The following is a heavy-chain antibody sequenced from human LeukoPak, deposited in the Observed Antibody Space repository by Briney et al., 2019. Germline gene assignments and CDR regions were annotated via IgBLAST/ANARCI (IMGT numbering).Heavy chain of an antibody. CDR2: IYPGDSDT. V-gene: IGHV5-51*01. Sequence: GESLKISCKTSGYSFPTNWIAWVRQMPGKGLEWMGIIYPGDSDTRYSPSFQGQVTISADKSISTAYLQWSSLKASDTAMYYCARDVYDSSGYYYRYFDYWGQGTLVTVSS. CDR3: ARDVYDSSGYYYRYFDY. CDR1: GYSFPTNW. D-gene: IGHD3-22*01. J-gene: IGHJ4*02.